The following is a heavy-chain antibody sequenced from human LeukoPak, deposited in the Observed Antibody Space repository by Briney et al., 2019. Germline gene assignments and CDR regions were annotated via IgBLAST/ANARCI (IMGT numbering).Heavy chain of an antibody. J-gene: IGHJ6*03. CDR1: GFTFSSYA. Sequence: PGGSLRLSCAASGFTFSSYAMHWVRQAPGKGLEWVAVISYDGSNQYYADSVKGRFTISRDNSKKTLYVQMNSLRVEDTAVYYCARGPPPREYCSATSCYVGYYYMDVWGKGTTVTVSS. D-gene: IGHD2-2*01. CDR2: ISYDGSNQ. V-gene: IGHV3-30*04. CDR3: ARGPPPREYCSATSCYVGYYYMDV.